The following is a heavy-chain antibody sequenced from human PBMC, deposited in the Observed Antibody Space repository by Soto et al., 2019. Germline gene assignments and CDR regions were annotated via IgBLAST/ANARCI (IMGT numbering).Heavy chain of an antibody. CDR2: ISWNSSTI. Sequence: GEFLRLSCAASGFTFDNYAMHWVRQAPGKGLEWVSGISWNSSTIDYADSVKGRFTISRDNSKNTLYLQMNSLGAEDTAVYYCATTWSTRRPRGYYCYYGMDVWGQGTTVTVSS. D-gene: IGHD3-3*01. J-gene: IGHJ6*02. CDR3: ATTWSTRRPRGYYCYYGMDV. V-gene: IGHV3-9*01. CDR1: GFTFDNYA.